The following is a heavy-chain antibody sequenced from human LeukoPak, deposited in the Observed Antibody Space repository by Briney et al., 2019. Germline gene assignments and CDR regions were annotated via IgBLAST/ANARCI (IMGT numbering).Heavy chain of an antibody. CDR1: GYTFTSYG. J-gene: IGHJ6*03. D-gene: IGHD2-2*01. CDR2: IIPIFGTA. Sequence: SVKVSCKASGYTFTSYGISWVRQAPGQGLEWMGRIIPIFGTANYAQKFQGRVTITTDESTSTAYMELSSLRSEDTAVYYCARNPASGCSSTSCYAGWGYYYMDVWGKGTTVTVSS. V-gene: IGHV1-69*05. CDR3: ARNPASGCSSTSCYAGWGYYYMDV.